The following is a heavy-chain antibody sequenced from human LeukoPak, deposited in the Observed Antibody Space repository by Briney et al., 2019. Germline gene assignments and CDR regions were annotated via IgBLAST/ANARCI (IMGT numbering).Heavy chain of an antibody. V-gene: IGHV4-4*07. Sequence: SETLSLTCTVSGGSISSYYWSWIRQPAGKGLEWIGRIYTSGSTNYNPSLKSRVTMSVDTSKNQFSLKLSSVTAADTAVYYCARAPFRGSYYPYFDYWGQGTLVTVSS. CDR1: GGSISSYY. J-gene: IGHJ4*02. CDR2: IYTSGST. CDR3: ARAPFRGSYYPYFDY. D-gene: IGHD1-26*01.